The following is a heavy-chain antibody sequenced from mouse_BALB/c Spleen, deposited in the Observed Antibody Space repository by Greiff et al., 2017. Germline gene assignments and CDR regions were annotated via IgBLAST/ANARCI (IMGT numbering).Heavy chain of an antibody. CDR3: ARSVRPMDY. D-gene: IGHD2-14*01. CDR1: GFTFSSYG. Sequence: EVQLVESGGGLVQPGGSLKLSCAASGFTFSSYGMSWVRQTPDKRLELVATINSNGGSTYYPDSVKGRFTISRDNAKNTLYLQMSSLKSEDTAMYYCARSVRPMDYWGQGTSVTVSS. CDR2: INSNGGST. V-gene: IGHV5-6-3*01. J-gene: IGHJ4*01.